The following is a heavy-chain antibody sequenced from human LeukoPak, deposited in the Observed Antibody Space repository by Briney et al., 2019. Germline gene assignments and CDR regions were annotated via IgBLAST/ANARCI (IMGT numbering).Heavy chain of an antibody. J-gene: IGHJ4*02. V-gene: IGHV3-21*01. CDR3: AREGTPGIAAAGTDY. CDR1: GLTFSSYS. D-gene: IGHD6-13*01. CDR2: ISSSSSYI. Sequence: GGSLRLSCAASGLTFSSYSMNWVRQAPGKGLEWVSSISSSSSYIYYADSVKGRFTISRDNAKNSLYLQMNSLRAEDTAVYYCAREGTPGIAAAGTDYWGQGTLVTVSS.